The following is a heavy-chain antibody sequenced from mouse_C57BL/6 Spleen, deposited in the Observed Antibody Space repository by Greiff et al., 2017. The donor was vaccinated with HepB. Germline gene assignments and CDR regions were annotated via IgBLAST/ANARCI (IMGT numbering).Heavy chain of an antibody. CDR2: IYPGDGDT. V-gene: IGHV1-80*01. Sequence: VQLQQSGAELVKPGASVKISCKASGYAFSSYWMNWVKQRPGKGLEWIGQIYPGDGDTNYNGKFKGKATLTADKSSSTAYMQLSSLTSEDSAVYFCARSRSITTVVDWYFDVWGTGTTVTVSS. CDR3: ARSRSITTVVDWYFDV. D-gene: IGHD1-1*01. CDR1: GYAFSSYW. J-gene: IGHJ1*03.